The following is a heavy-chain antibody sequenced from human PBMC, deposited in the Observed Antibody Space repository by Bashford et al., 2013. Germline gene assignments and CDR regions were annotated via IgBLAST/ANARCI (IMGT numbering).Heavy chain of an antibody. V-gene: IGHV4-34*01. J-gene: IGHJ5*02. D-gene: IGHD3-10*01. CDR2: IYYSGST. Sequence: SETLSLTCAVYGGSFSGYHWTWIRQAPGKGLEWIGYIYYSGSTYYNPSLKSRVTISVDTSKNQFSLKLSSVTAADTAVYYCARVYGSGTQSHGFDPWGQGTLVTVSS. CDR3: ARVYGSGTQSHGFDP. CDR1: GGSFSGYH.